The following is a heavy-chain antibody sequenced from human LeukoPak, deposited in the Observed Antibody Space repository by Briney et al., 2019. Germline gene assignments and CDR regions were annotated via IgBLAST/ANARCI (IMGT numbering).Heavy chain of an antibody. D-gene: IGHD2-2*01. CDR3: GRLYIVAGPAAMGAGSYVVDY. J-gene: IGHJ4*02. Sequence: GGSLRLSSAASGVTFSSYAMSWVRQAPGKGLEWVSGISGSGGSTYYADSVKGRFTISRDNSRNTLYLQMNSLRAEDTAVYYCGRLYIVAGPAAMGAGSYVVDYWGQGTLVTVSS. CDR1: GVTFSSYA. CDR2: ISGSGGST. V-gene: IGHV3-23*01.